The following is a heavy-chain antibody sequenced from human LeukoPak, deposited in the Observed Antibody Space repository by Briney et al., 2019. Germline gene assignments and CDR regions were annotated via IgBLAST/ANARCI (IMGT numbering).Heavy chain of an antibody. CDR1: GGSFSGYY. Sequence: SSETLSLTCAVYGGSFSGYYWSWIRQPPGKGLEWIGEINHSGSTNYNPSLKSRVTISVDTSKSQFSLKLSSVTAADTAVYYCARGGICSGGSCYRIFDYWGQGTLVTVSS. V-gene: IGHV4-34*01. CDR2: INHSGST. D-gene: IGHD2-15*01. CDR3: ARGGICSGGSCYRIFDY. J-gene: IGHJ4*02.